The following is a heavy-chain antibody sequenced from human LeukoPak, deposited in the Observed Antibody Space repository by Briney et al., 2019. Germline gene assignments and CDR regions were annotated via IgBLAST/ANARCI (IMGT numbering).Heavy chain of an antibody. D-gene: IGHD6-13*01. V-gene: IGHV1-18*01. J-gene: IGHJ6*03. CDR1: GYTFTSYG. Sequence: EASVKVSCKASGYTFTSYGISWVRQAPGQGLEWMGWISAYNGNTNYAQKPQGRVTMTTDTSTSTAYMELRSLRSDDTAVYYCARVKGSEPYGSSWYPYYYYMDVWGKGTTVTVSS. CDR3: ARVKGSEPYGSSWYPYYYYMDV. CDR2: ISAYNGNT.